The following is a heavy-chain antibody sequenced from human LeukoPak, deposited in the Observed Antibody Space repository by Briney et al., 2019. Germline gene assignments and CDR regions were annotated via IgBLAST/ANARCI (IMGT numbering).Heavy chain of an antibody. Sequence: PGGSLRLSCAASGFTFSSYAMNWVRQAPGKGLEWVSYITNNGTTIYYADSVKGRSTISRDNAENSLYLQMNSLRAEDTAIYYCARDQWLAYYYHGMDVWGQGTTVTVSS. D-gene: IGHD6-19*01. J-gene: IGHJ6*02. V-gene: IGHV3-48*03. CDR2: ITNNGTTI. CDR1: GFTFSSYA. CDR3: ARDQWLAYYYHGMDV.